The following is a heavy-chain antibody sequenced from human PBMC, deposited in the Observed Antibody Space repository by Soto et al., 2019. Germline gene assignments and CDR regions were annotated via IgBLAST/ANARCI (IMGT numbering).Heavy chain of an antibody. Sequence: PGGSLRLSCAASGFTFSSYGMHWVRQAPGKGLEWVSSISSNSSNIYYADSVKGRFTISRDNAKNTLYLQMNSLRAEDTAVYYCASADYGDYVFAFDIWGQGTMVTVSS. CDR2: ISSNSSNI. V-gene: IGHV3-21*01. J-gene: IGHJ3*02. CDR3: ASADYGDYVFAFDI. D-gene: IGHD4-17*01. CDR1: GFTFSSYG.